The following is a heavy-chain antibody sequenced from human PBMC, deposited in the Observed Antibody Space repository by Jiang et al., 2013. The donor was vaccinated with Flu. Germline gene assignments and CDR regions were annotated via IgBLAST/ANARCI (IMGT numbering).Heavy chain of an antibody. D-gene: IGHD3-10*01. V-gene: IGHV3-7*01. CDR2: IKEDGSET. CDR3: ARYLFRSGSYYNPSDS. Sequence: QLLESGGGLVQPGGSLRLSCAASGFTFSSYEMNWVRQAPGKGLEWVANIKEDGSETHYVDSVTGRFTISRDNAKNSLYLQMNSLRVEDTAVYYCARYLFRSGSYYNPSDSWGQGTLVTVSS. J-gene: IGHJ4*02. CDR1: GFTFSSYE.